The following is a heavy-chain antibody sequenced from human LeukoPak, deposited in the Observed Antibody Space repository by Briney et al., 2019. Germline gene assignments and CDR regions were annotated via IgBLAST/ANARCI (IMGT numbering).Heavy chain of an antibody. Sequence: AGGSLRLSCAASGFTFSSYWMHWVRQAPGKGLEWVSGILGGAGSTYYADSVKGRFTISRDNSKNTMYLQMNSLRAEDTAVYYCAHGSMYQLDYWGQGTLVTVSS. CDR1: GFTFSSYW. J-gene: IGHJ4*02. CDR2: ILGGAGST. CDR3: AHGSMYQLDY. D-gene: IGHD2-2*01. V-gene: IGHV3-23*01.